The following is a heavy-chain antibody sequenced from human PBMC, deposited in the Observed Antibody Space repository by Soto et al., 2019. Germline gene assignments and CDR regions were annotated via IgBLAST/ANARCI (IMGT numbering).Heavy chain of an antibody. V-gene: IGHV1-18*01. CDR1: GYTFTSYG. Sequence: GASVKVSCKASGYTFTSYGISWVRQAPGQGLEWMGWISAYNGNTNYAQKLQGRVTMTTDTSTSTAYMELRSLRSDDTAVHYCARGGTGTTFLYRHYYYMDVWGKGTTVTVSS. J-gene: IGHJ6*03. D-gene: IGHD1-7*01. CDR2: ISAYNGNT. CDR3: ARGGTGTTFLYRHYYYMDV.